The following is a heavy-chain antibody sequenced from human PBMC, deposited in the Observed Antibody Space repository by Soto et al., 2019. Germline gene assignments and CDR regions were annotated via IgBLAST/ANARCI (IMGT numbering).Heavy chain of an antibody. CDR3: ASVGGSYRGGSFDY. J-gene: IGHJ4*02. Sequence: EVQLLESGGGLVQPGGSLRLSCAASGFTFSSYAMSWVRQAPGKGLEWVSAISGRGGNTYYADSVKGRFTISRDNSKNTLYLQMTSLRAEDTDVYYCASVGGSYRGGSFDYWGQGTLVTVSS. D-gene: IGHD3-16*02. CDR1: GFTFSSYA. CDR2: ISGRGGNT. V-gene: IGHV3-23*01.